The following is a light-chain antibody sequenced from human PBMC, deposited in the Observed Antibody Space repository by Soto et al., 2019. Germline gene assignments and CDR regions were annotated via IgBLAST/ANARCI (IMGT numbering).Light chain of an antibody. J-gene: IGKJ5*01. CDR3: QHRYNWIT. V-gene: IGKV3-11*01. CDR1: QSIGNY. Sequence: EVVLTQSPAALSLSPGESATLSCRASQSIGNYLAWYQQKPGQAPRLLIYGASNRATGIPARFSGSGSGTDFTLTISSLEPEDFALYYCQHRYNWITFGQGTRLAI. CDR2: GAS.